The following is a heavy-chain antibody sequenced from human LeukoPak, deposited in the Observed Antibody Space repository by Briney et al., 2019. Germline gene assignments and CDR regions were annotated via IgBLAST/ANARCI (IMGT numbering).Heavy chain of an antibody. CDR3: ARDYDYVWGSYRPYYYYYGMDV. J-gene: IGHJ6*02. Sequence: GGSLRLSCAASGFTFSSYAMHWVRQAPGKGLEWVAVISYDGSNKYYADSVKGRFTISRDNSKNTLYLQMNSLRAEDTAVYYCARDYDYVWGSYRPYYYYYGMDVWGQGTTVTVSS. V-gene: IGHV3-30-3*01. D-gene: IGHD3-16*02. CDR1: GFTFSSYA. CDR2: ISYDGSNK.